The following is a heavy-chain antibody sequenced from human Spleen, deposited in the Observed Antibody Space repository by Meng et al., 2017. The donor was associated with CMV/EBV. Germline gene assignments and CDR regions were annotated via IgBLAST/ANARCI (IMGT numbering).Heavy chain of an antibody. CDR2: ISVTSTYI. CDR3: ARDRGKMATFTRTFDY. Sequence: FPFLNYNMHWVRQAPGKGLEWVSSISVTSTYIYYADSVKGRFTISRDNAKKSLSLQMNSPRAEDTAVYYCARDRGKMATFTRTFDYWGRGTLVTVSS. D-gene: IGHD5-24*01. J-gene: IGHJ4*02. V-gene: IGHV3-21*01. CDR1: FPFLNYN.